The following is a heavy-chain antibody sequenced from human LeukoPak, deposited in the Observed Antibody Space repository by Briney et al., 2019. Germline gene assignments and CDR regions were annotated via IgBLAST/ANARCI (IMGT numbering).Heavy chain of an antibody. CDR2: IYSGGST. CDR3: ARNDASDI. J-gene: IGHJ3*02. Sequence: GGSLRLSCAAYGFIVSSNYMSWVRQAPGKGLEWISVIYSGGSTYYADSVKGRFTISRDNSKNTLFLQMNSLRAEDTAVYYCARNDASDIWGQGTMVTVSS. CDR1: GFIVSSNY. V-gene: IGHV3-66*01.